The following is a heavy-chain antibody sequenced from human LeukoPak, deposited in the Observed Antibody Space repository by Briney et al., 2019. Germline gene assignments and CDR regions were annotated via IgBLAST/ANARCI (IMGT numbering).Heavy chain of an antibody. CDR3: AKGGRGSYYSDS. CDR2: ISASGGTI. Sequence: PGGSLRLSCAASGFTFSDYYMSWIRQAPGQGLEWVSVISASGGTIDYADSVKGRFTISRDNSKKTLYLQMNSLRAEDTAIYYCAKGGRGSYYSDSWGQGTLVTVSS. CDR1: GFTFSDYY. J-gene: IGHJ4*02. D-gene: IGHD3-10*01. V-gene: IGHV3-23*01.